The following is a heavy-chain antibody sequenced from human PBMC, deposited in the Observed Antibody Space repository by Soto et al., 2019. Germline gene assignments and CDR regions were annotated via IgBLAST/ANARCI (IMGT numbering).Heavy chain of an antibody. Sequence: GGSLRLSCAASGFTFSSYAMSWVRQAPGKGLEWVSAISGSGGSTYYADSVKGRFTISRVNSKNKLYLQMNRLRAEDTAVYYCAKPPTPGDSYFDLWGRGTLVTVSS. D-gene: IGHD7-27*01. CDR2: ISGSGGST. CDR1: GFTFSSYA. V-gene: IGHV3-23*01. J-gene: IGHJ2*01. CDR3: AKPPTPGDSYFDL.